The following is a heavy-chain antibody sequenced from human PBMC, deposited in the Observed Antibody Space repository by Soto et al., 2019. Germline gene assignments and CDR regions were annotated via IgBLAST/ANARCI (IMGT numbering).Heavy chain of an antibody. J-gene: IGHJ4*02. CDR1: GGSFSGYY. Sequence: SETLSLTCAVYGGSFSGYYWSWIRQPPGKGLEWIGEINHSGSTNYNPSLKSRVTISVDTSKNQFSLKLSSVTAADTAVYYCAIQASSGWYRGGYFFDYWGQGTLVTVSS. D-gene: IGHD6-19*01. CDR2: INHSGST. CDR3: AIQASSGWYRGGYFFDY. V-gene: IGHV4-34*01.